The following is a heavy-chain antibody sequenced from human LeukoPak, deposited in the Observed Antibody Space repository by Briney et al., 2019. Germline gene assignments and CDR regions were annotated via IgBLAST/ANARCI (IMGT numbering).Heavy chain of an antibody. Sequence: GASVKVSCKASGYTFTGYYMHWVRQAPRQGLEWTGSINPNSGGTNYAQKFQGRVTMTRNTSISTAYMELSSLRSEDTAVYYCARGSGITMVRGVIGHCGMDVWGQGTTVTVSS. CDR3: ARGSGITMVRGVIGHCGMDV. CDR1: GYTFTGYY. J-gene: IGHJ6*02. D-gene: IGHD3-10*01. CDR2: INPNSGGT. V-gene: IGHV1-2*02.